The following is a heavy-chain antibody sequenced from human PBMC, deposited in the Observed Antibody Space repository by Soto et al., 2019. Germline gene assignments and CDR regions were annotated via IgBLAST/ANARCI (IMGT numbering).Heavy chain of an antibody. J-gene: IGHJ4*02. CDR1: GYTFTSYG. V-gene: IGHV1-18*01. Sequence: ASVKVSCKASGYTFTSYGISWVRQAPGQGLEWMGWISAYNGNTNYAQKLQGRVTMTTDTSTSTAYMELRSLRSDDTAVYYCARDLYYYDSSGYYSFDYWGQGTLVTVSS. D-gene: IGHD3-22*01. CDR3: ARDLYYYDSSGYYSFDY. CDR2: ISAYNGNT.